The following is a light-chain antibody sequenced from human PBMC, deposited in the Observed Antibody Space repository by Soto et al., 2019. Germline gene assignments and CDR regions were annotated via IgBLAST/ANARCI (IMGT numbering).Light chain of an antibody. CDR3: SSNAGSNNLV. Sequence: QSALTQPPSASGTPGQSVTIPCTGTSSDVGDYNYFSWYQQHPGKAPKLVIYEVSRRPSGVPDRFSGSKSGNTASLTVSGLQAEDEADYYCSSNAGSNNLVFGGGTKVTVL. J-gene: IGLJ2*01. CDR2: EVS. CDR1: SSDVGDYNY. V-gene: IGLV2-8*01.